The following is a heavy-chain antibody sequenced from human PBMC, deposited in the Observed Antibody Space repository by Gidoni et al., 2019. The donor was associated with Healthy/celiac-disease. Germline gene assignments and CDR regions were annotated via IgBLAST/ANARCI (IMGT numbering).Heavy chain of an antibody. J-gene: IGHJ6*02. CDR1: GFTFVSYA. V-gene: IGHV3-23*01. Sequence: EVQLLESGGGLVQPGGSLRLSCAASGFTFVSYAMSWVRQAPGKGLGWFSAISGSGGSTYYADSVKGRFTISRDNSKNTLYLQMNSLRAEDTAVYYCAKDQTHSYGLGYYYYYGMDVWGQGTTVTVSS. CDR3: AKDQTHSYGLGYYYYYGMDV. CDR2: ISGSGGST. D-gene: IGHD5-18*01.